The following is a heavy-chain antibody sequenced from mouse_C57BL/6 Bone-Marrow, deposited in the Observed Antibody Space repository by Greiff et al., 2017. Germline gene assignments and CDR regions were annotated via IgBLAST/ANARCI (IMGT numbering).Heavy chain of an antibody. Sequence: EVQLQQSGPELVKPGASVKIPCKASGYTFTDYNMDWVKQSHGKSLEWIGDINPNNGGTIYNQKFKGKATLTVDKSSSTAYMELRSLTSEDTAVYYCAKGVYGSSYGYFAVWGTGTTVTVSS. CDR2: INPNNGGT. CDR1: GYTFTDYN. V-gene: IGHV1-18*01. J-gene: IGHJ1*03. D-gene: IGHD1-1*01. CDR3: AKGVYGSSYGYFAV.